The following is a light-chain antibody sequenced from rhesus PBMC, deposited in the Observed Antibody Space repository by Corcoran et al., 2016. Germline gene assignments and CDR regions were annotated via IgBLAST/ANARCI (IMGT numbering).Light chain of an antibody. CDR3: QHYYDNPLT. CDR1: QNIYSN. J-gene: IGKJ4*01. V-gene: IGKV1S12*01. CDR2: AAS. Sequence: DIQMTQSPSALSASVGDRVTISCRASQNIYSNLAWYQQKPGKAPKLLIYAASSLQTGIPSRVSVSGSGTDFTLTISSLQPEDSAAYYCQHYYDNPLTFGGGTKVVLK.